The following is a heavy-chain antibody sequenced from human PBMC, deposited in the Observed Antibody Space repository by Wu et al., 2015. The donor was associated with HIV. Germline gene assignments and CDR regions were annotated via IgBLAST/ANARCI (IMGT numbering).Heavy chain of an antibody. CDR2: INPNRGGI. J-gene: IGHJ4*02. D-gene: IGHD4-11*01. CDR1: RYTFIDYY. V-gene: IGHV1-2*02. Sequence: QVQLLQSGPELKKPGASVMVSCKASRYTFIDYYIYWVRKTPGQGLEWMGWINPNRGGIKYAQKFQGRVTMTRDTAVSTAYMELNSLRSDDTAVYYCARLQSLHGLYSNADYWGQGTLVTVSS. CDR3: ARLQSLHGLYSNADY.